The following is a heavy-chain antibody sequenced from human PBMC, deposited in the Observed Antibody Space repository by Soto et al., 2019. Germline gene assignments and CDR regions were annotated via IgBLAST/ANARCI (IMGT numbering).Heavy chain of an antibody. CDR1: GDSVSSNSAA. CDR3: ARAGIAARTLLNYYYYYGMDV. J-gene: IGHJ6*02. Sequence: SQTLSLTCAISGDSVSSNSAAWNWMRQSPSRGLEWLGRTYYRSKWYNDYAVSVKSRITINPDTSKNQFSLQLNSVTPEDTAVYYCARAGIAARTLLNYYYYYGMDVGGQGTTVTVSS. CDR2: TYYRSKWYN. V-gene: IGHV6-1*01. D-gene: IGHD6-6*01.